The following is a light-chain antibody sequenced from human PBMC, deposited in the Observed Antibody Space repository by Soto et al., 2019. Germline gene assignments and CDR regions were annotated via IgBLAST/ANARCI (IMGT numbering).Light chain of an antibody. CDR2: DVS. CDR3: CSYAGTYTYV. V-gene: IGLV2-11*01. CDR1: SSDVGAYNH. J-gene: IGLJ1*01. Sequence: QSVLTQPRSVSGSPGQSVTISCTGTSSDVGAYNHVSWYQQHPGKAPKLMIYDVSERPSGVPDRFSGSKSANTASLTISGLQAEDEADYYCCSYAGTYTYVFGTGTKVTVL.